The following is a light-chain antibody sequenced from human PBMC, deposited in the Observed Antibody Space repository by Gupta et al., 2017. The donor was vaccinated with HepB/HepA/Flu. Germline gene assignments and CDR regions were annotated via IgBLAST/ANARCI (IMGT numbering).Light chain of an antibody. Sequence: DIQFTHSPSFLSASVGDRVTITCRASQVIRSYLAWYQQRPGKAPKLLIYDASTWKSGVPSRFSGSGCGTEFTLTISSRQPEDFAIYYCQPHNSSPVSFGGGTKVEIK. V-gene: IGKV1-9*01. CDR2: DAS. CDR3: QPHNSSPVS. CDR1: QVIRSY. J-gene: IGKJ4*01.